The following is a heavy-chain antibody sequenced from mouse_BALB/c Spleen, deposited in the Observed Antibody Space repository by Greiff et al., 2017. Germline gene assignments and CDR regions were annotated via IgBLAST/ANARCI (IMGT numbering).Heavy chain of an antibody. V-gene: IGHV7-3*02. Sequence: EVQRVESGGGLVQPGGSLRLSCATSGFTFTDYYMSWVRQPPGKALEWLGFIRNKANGYTTEYSASVKGRFTISRDNSQSILYLQMNTLRAEDSATYYCARDSRVLSPAYWGQGTLVTVSA. J-gene: IGHJ3*01. CDR1: GFTFTDYY. CDR2: IRNKANGYTT. CDR3: ARDSRVLSPAY.